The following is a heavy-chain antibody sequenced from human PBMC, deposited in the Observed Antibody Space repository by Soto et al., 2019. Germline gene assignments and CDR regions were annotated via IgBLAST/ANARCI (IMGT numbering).Heavy chain of an antibody. CDR1: GDSISSYY. CDR2: IYYSGST. Sequence: PSETLSLTCTVSGDSISSYYWSWIRQPPGKGLEWIGYIYYSGSTNYNPSLKSRVTISVDTSKNQFSLKLSSVTAADTAVYYCAKATVGATRAVYYFDYWGQGTLVTVSS. V-gene: IGHV4-59*08. CDR3: AKATVGATRAVYYFDY. J-gene: IGHJ4*02. D-gene: IGHD1-26*01.